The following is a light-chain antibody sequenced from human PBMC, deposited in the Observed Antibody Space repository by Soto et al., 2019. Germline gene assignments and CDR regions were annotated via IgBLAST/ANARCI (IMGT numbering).Light chain of an antibody. CDR3: QQYNDYPYT. CDR2: DAS. CDR1: QTADKW. Sequence: DIQVTQSPSTLSASVGDRVIIACRASQTADKWVAWYQQKPGKAPNVLIYDASRFESGVPSRFSGSGSGTLFTLTISNLQPDDFATYYCQQYNDYPYTVGQGTKVEI. J-gene: IGKJ2*01. V-gene: IGKV1-5*01.